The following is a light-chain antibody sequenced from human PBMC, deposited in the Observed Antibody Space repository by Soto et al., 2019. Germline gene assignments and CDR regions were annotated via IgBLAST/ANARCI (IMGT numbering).Light chain of an antibody. CDR1: QSISSW. CDR3: QQYSPYSSMYT. J-gene: IGKJ2*01. CDR2: KAS. V-gene: IGKV1-5*03. Sequence: DIQMTQSPSTLSASVGDRVTITCRASQSISSWLAWYQQKPGKAPKLLIYKASSLESGVPSRFSGSGSGTEFTLTIRSLQPADFATYYCQQYSPYSSMYTFGQGTKLEIK.